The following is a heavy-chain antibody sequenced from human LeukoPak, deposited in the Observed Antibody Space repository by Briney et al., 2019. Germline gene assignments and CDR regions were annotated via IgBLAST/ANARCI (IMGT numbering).Heavy chain of an antibody. D-gene: IGHD3-22*01. CDR2: ISAYNGNT. Sequence: ASVKVPCKASGYTFTSYGISWVRQAPGQGLEWMGWISAYNGNTNYAQKLQGRVTMTTDTSTSTAYMELRSLRSDDTAVYYCARMGNYYDSSGSYDAFDIWGQGTMVTVSS. V-gene: IGHV1-18*01. J-gene: IGHJ3*02. CDR3: ARMGNYYDSSGSYDAFDI. CDR1: GYTFTSYG.